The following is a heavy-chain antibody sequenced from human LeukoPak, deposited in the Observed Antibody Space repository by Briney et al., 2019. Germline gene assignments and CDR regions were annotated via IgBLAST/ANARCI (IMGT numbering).Heavy chain of an antibody. Sequence: ASVKVSCKASGYTFTSYYMHWVRQAPGQGLEWVGIINPSGGSTSYAQKFQGRVTMTRDTSTSTVYMELSSLRSEDTAVYYCAREYSSGYYLDGIDVWGQGTMVTVSS. J-gene: IGHJ3*01. V-gene: IGHV1-46*01. CDR2: INPSGGST. CDR1: GYTFTSYY. CDR3: AREYSSGYYLDGIDV. D-gene: IGHD6-19*01.